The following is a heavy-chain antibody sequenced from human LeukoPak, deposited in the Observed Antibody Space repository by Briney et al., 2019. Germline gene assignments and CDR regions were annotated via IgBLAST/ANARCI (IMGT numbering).Heavy chain of an antibody. J-gene: IGHJ4*02. CDR2: IKSKSDGGTT. Sequence: GQSLTLSWAASGFNYNNAWMNWVRQAPGKGLEWVGRIKSKSDGGTTDNAAPVKGRFTISKDDSKNTLYLQMNSLKTEDTGIYYCTTGTLTSDYWGQGTLVTVSS. D-gene: IGHD4-17*01. CDR3: TTGTLTSDY. V-gene: IGHV3-15*01. CDR1: GFNYNNAW.